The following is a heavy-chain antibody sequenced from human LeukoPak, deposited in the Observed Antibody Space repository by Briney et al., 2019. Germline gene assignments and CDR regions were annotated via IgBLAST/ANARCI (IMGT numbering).Heavy chain of an antibody. CDR3: ARALWSGYYAIYWGAFDI. CDR2: INWNGGST. V-gene: IGHV3-20*04. D-gene: IGHD3-3*01. CDR1: GFTFDDYG. Sequence: GGSLRLSCAASGFTFDDYGMSWVRQAPGKGLEWVSGINWNGGSTGYADSVKGRFTISRDNARNSLYLQMNSLRAEDTALYYCARALWSGYYAIYWGAFDIWGQGTMVTVSS. J-gene: IGHJ3*02.